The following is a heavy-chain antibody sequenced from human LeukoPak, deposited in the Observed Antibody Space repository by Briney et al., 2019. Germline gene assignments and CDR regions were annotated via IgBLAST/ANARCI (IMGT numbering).Heavy chain of an antibody. CDR3: TRDHRDRSGFYYGFVDY. CDR1: GFTFDDYA. D-gene: IGHD3-22*01. J-gene: IGHJ4*02. Sequence: PGRSLRLSCIASGFTFDDYAMSWFRQAPGKGPEWVGFIRSRAYDCTTEYAGSVKGRFTISRDDSKSIAYLQMNSLKSEDTAVYYCTRDHRDRSGFYYGFVDYWGQGTLVTVSS. CDR2: IRSRAYDCTT. V-gene: IGHV3-49*03.